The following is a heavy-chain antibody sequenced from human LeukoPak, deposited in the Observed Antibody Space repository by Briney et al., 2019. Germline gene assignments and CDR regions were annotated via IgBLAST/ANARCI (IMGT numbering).Heavy chain of an antibody. D-gene: IGHD3-22*01. Sequence: PGESLRISCKGSGYSFINYRISWVRQMPGEGLEWMGRIDPSDSYTNYSPSFQGHVTLSADKSISTAYLQWTNLKASDTAMYYCALWLTSGYLADYWGQGTLVTVS. J-gene: IGHJ4*02. CDR2: IDPSDSYT. V-gene: IGHV5-10-1*01. CDR3: ALWLTSGYLADY. CDR1: GYSFINYR.